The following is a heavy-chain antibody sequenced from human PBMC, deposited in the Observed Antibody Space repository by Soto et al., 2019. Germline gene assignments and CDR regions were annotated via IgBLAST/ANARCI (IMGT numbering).Heavy chain of an antibody. D-gene: IGHD1-26*01. Sequence: SETLSLTCTVPGGSINTYYWSGIRQSPGKGLEWIGNIYHSGSTNYNPSLKSRVTISVDTSKNQFSLKLSSVTAADTAVYYCATSNTTCPGCYSWGQGTLVTVSS. J-gene: IGHJ5*02. CDR1: GGSINTYY. CDR3: ATSNTTCPGCYS. V-gene: IGHV4-59*12. CDR2: IYHSGST.